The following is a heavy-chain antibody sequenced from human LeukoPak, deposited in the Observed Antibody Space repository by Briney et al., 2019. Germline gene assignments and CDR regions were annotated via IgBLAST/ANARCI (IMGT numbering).Heavy chain of an antibody. Sequence: PSETLSLTCSVSGYSVSGGYYWGWIRQPPGKGLEWIGYIYYSGSTYYNPSLKSRVTISVDTSKNQFSLKLSSVTAADTAVYYCARGVFWSGSDAFDIWGQGTMVTVSS. CDR3: ARGVFWSGSDAFDI. CDR2: IYYSGST. D-gene: IGHD3-3*01. J-gene: IGHJ3*02. CDR1: GYSVSGGYY. V-gene: IGHV4-38-2*02.